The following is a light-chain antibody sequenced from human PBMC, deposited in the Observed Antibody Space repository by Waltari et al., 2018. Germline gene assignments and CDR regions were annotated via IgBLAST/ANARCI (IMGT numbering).Light chain of an antibody. CDR1: SSDVGSYNS. Sequence: QSALTQPASVSGSPGQSITISCTGTSSDVGSYNSVSWYQQHPGKGPKPILYGVNRQPYGVSHRVPGPKSGNTASRTISGLQTEDEADYYCSSYTGRVYVFGTGTKVTVL. V-gene: IGLV2-14*02. J-gene: IGLJ1*01. CDR2: GVN. CDR3: SSYTGRVYV.